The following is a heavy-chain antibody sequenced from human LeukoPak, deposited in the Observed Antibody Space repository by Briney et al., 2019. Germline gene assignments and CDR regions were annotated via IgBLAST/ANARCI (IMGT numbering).Heavy chain of an antibody. CDR1: GYRFINYW. J-gene: IGHJ4*02. CDR3: ASSKTGSYYDY. D-gene: IGHD1-26*01. Sequence: GESLKISCKASGYRFINYWIGWVRQKPGRGLEWMGIIYPGDSDTRYSPSFQGQVTISADKSINTAYLQWSSLKASDTAMYYCASSKTGSYYDYWGQGTLVTVSS. CDR2: IYPGDSDT. V-gene: IGHV5-51*01.